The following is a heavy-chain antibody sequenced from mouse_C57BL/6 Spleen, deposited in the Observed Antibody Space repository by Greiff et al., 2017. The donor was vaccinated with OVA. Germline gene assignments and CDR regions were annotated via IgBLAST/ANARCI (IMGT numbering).Heavy chain of an antibody. CDR3: ARSRTVVAPDD. Sequence: VKLMDSGAELVKPGASVKISCKASGYAFSSYWMNWVKQRPGKGLEWIGQIYPGDGDTNYNGKFKGKATLTADKSSSTAYMQLSSLTSEDSAVYFCARSRTVVAPDDWGQGTTLTVSS. V-gene: IGHV1-80*01. CDR2: IYPGDGDT. CDR1: GYAFSSYW. D-gene: IGHD1-1*01. J-gene: IGHJ2*01.